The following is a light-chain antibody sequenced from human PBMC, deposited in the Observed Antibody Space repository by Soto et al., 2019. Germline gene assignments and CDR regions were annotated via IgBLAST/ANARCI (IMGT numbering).Light chain of an antibody. V-gene: IGKV3-20*01. Sequence: EIVLTQSPGTLSFSPGARATLSCRSSQSVRSNYLAWYQQKPGQAPRLLIYGASSRATGIPERFSGSGSGTDFTLIISRLEPEDFAVYYCQQYGISPYTFGQGAKLEIK. J-gene: IGKJ2*01. CDR3: QQYGISPYT. CDR2: GAS. CDR1: QSVRSNY.